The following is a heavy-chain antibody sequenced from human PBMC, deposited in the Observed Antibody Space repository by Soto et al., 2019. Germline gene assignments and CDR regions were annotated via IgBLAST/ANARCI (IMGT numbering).Heavy chain of an antibody. Sequence: GGSLRLSCTASGFTFGDYAMSWFRQATGKGLEWVGFIRSKAYGGTTEYAASVKGRFTISRDDTKSIAYLQMNSLKTEDTAVYYCTLSFITMIVVAPDYWGQGTLVTVSS. CDR3: TLSFITMIVVAPDY. J-gene: IGHJ4*02. CDR2: IRSKAYGGTT. CDR1: GFTFGDYA. D-gene: IGHD3-22*01. V-gene: IGHV3-49*03.